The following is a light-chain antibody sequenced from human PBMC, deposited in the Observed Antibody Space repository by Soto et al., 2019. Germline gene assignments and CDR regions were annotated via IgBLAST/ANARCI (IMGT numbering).Light chain of an antibody. Sequence: QSALTQPPSASGSPGQSVAISCTGTNSDVGGYNYVSWYQHHPGKVPKLMIYEVTKRPSGVPDRFSGSKSGNTASLTVSGLQVEDEAEYYCSSYTSNYIVVLGGGTKLTVL. CDR1: NSDVGGYNY. V-gene: IGLV2-8*01. J-gene: IGLJ2*01. CDR3: SSYTSNYIVV. CDR2: EVT.